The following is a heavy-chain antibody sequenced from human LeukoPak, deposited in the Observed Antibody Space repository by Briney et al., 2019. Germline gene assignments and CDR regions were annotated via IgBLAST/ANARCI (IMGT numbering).Heavy chain of an antibody. CDR3: AREGVAGTGLDY. Sequence: VASVKVSCKVSGYTFSIYNIHWVRQAPGQGLEWMGIINPSGGTSYAQNLQGRITMTRDTSTSTVYMELSSLRSEDTAVYHCAREGVAGTGLDYWGQGTLVTVSS. J-gene: IGHJ4*02. V-gene: IGHV1-46*01. CDR1: GYTFSIYN. D-gene: IGHD6-13*01. CDR2: INPSGGT.